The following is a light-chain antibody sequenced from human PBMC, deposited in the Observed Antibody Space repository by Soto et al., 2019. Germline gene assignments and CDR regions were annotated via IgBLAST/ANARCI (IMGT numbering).Light chain of an antibody. CDR1: QSVSGN. V-gene: IGKV3-20*01. CDR3: QQYGSSPQT. J-gene: IGKJ5*01. Sequence: EIVMTQSPATLSLSPGERATLSCRASQSVSGNLAWYQQKPGQAPRLLIYDVSNRATGIPARFSGSGSGTDFTLTISRLEPEDFAVYYCQQYGSSPQTFGQGTRLEIK. CDR2: DVS.